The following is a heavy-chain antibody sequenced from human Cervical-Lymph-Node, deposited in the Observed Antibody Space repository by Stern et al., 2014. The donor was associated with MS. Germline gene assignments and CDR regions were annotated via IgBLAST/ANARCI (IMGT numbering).Heavy chain of an antibody. Sequence: QLVQSGAEVKKPGASVKVSCKASGYTFTSYDFNWVRQATGQGLEWMGWMNPNSGNRGYAQRFQGRVSMTRDTSTSTAYMELSSLTSEDTAVYYCTRDCSGSRCEGDAFDVWGQGTLVTVSS. D-gene: IGHD2-15*01. CDR3: TRDCSGSRCEGDAFDV. J-gene: IGHJ3*01. V-gene: IGHV1-8*01. CDR1: GYTFTSYD. CDR2: MNPNSGNR.